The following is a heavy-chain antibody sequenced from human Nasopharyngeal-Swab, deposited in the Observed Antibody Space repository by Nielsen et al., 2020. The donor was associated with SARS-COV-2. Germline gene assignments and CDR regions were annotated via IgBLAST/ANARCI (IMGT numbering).Heavy chain of an antibody. Sequence: WIRQPPGKALEWLALVHWDDEKRYSPSLKSRPTITKDTSKNQVVLTMTNVDPVDTATYYCARGYQLIRGFDYWGQGTLVTVSS. CDR3: ARGYQLIRGFDY. J-gene: IGHJ4*02. CDR2: VHWDDEK. V-gene: IGHV2-5*02. D-gene: IGHD2-2*01.